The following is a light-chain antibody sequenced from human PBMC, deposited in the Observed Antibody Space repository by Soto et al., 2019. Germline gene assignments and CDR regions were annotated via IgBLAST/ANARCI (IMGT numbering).Light chain of an antibody. V-gene: IGKV3-20*01. Sequence: ELVLTQSPGTLSLSPGERATLSCRASQSVSSSYLAWYQQKPGQAPRLLIYGASSRATGIPDRFSGSGPGTDFTLNISRLEPEDFAVYYCQQYGSSQWTFGQGTKVEIK. J-gene: IGKJ1*01. CDR1: QSVSSSY. CDR2: GAS. CDR3: QQYGSSQWT.